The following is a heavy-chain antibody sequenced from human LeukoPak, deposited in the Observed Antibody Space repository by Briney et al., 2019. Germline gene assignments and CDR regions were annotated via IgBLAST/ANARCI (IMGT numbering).Heavy chain of an antibody. CDR2: INHSGST. CDR3: ASRRGGGLYCFDY. CDR1: GGSLSGYY. D-gene: IGHD1-26*01. Sequence: SETLSLTCAVYGGSLSGYYCSWIRQPPGKGLEWIGEINHSGSTNYNPSLKNRVTMSEDTFKNQFSLRLSSVTAADTAVYYCASRRGGGLYCFDYWSQGTLVTVSS. V-gene: IGHV4-34*01. J-gene: IGHJ4*02.